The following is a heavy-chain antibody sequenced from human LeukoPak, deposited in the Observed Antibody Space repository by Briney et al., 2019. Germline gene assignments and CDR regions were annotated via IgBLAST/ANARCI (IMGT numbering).Heavy chain of an antibody. V-gene: IGHV3-30*18. CDR3: AKDLFAEKKTVTFIDY. J-gene: IGHJ4*02. CDR1: GFTFSSYS. D-gene: IGHD4-17*01. Sequence: PGGSLRLSCAASGFTFSSYSMNWVRQAPGKGLEWVAVISYDGSNKYYADSVKGRFTISRDNSKNTLYLQMNSLRAEDTAVYYCAKDLFAEKKTVTFIDYWGQGTLVTVSS. CDR2: ISYDGSNK.